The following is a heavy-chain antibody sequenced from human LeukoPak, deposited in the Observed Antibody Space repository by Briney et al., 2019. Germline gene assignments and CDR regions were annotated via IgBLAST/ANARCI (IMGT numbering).Heavy chain of an antibody. V-gene: IGHV3-21*01. CDR3: ARGPRQYCSSTSCYLDY. D-gene: IGHD2-2*01. Sequence: PGGSLRLSCAASGFTFSSYSMNWVRQAPGKGLESVSSISSSSSYIYYADSAKGRFTISRDNAKNSLYLQMNSLRAEDTAVYYCARGPRQYCSSTSCYLDYWGQGTLVTVSS. CDR2: ISSSSSYI. J-gene: IGHJ4*02. CDR1: GFTFSSYS.